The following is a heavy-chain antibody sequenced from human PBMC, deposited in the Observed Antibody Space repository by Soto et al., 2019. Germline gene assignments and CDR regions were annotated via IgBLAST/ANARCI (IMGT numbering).Heavy chain of an antibody. J-gene: IGHJ3*02. CDR2: SDPSDSYT. CDR3: TRGFHDGAAYHWDDAFDI. Sequence: GEALKSSCKGCGYSFTSYWSRWVRQMPGKGLEWMGRSDPSDSYTNYSPSFQGHVTISADKSISTAYLQWSSLRAEDSALHYCTRGFHDGAAYHWDDAFDIWGQGTLVTVS. V-gene: IGHV5-10-1*01. CDR1: GYSFTSYW. D-gene: IGHD3-16*01.